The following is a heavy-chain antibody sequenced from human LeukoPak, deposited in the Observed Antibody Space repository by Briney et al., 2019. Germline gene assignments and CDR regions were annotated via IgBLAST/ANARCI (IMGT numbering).Heavy chain of an antibody. CDR3: ATAVSGTSDFDY. CDR2: MYYSGNT. CDR1: GGSISSYY. J-gene: IGHJ4*02. V-gene: IGHV4-59*01. Sequence: SETLSLTCTVSGGSISSYYWSWIRQPPGKGLEWIGYMYYSGNTNYNPSLKSRVTISVGTSKNQFSLKLSSVTAADTAVYYCATAVSGTSDFDYWGQGTLVTVSS. D-gene: IGHD6-19*01.